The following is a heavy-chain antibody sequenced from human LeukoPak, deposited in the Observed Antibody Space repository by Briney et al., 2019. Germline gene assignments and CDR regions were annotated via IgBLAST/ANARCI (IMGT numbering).Heavy chain of an antibody. V-gene: IGHV1-69*13. J-gene: IGHJ6*03. D-gene: IGHD3-3*01. Sequence: SVKVSCKASGGTFSSYAISWVRQAPGQGLEWMGGIIPIFGTANYAQKFQGRVTITADESTSTAYMELSSLRSEDTAVYYCVSLRFLEWLGYYYYYMDVWGKGTTVTVSS. CDR3: VSLRFLEWLGYYYYYMDV. CDR1: GGTFSSYA. CDR2: IIPIFGTA.